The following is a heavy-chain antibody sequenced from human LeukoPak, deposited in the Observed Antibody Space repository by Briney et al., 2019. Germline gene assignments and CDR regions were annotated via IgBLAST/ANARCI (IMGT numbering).Heavy chain of an antibody. D-gene: IGHD6-19*01. CDR3: ARDPSSGWYSLDY. Sequence: GGSLRPSCAASGFTFSDYYMSWIRQAPGKGLEWVSYISSSGSTIYYADSVKGRFTISRDNAKNSLYLQMNSLRAEDTAVYYCARDPSSGWYSLDYWGQGTLVTVSS. CDR2: ISSSGSTI. CDR1: GFTFSDYY. V-gene: IGHV3-11*01. J-gene: IGHJ4*02.